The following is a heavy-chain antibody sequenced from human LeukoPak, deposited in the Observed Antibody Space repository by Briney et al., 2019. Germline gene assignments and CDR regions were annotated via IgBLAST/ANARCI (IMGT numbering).Heavy chain of an antibody. V-gene: IGHV1-2*02. CDR2: INCNSGGT. D-gene: IGHD3-22*01. J-gene: IGHJ3*02. CDR1: GYTFTGYY. Sequence: ASVKVSCKTSGYTFTGYYPHWVRQAPGQGLEWVGWINCNSGGTNFAQKFQGRVTMTRERSIRTAYMELSRLRSDDTAVYYCARKSLKYYDSLDAFDIWGQGTMVTVS. CDR3: ARKSLKYYDSLDAFDI.